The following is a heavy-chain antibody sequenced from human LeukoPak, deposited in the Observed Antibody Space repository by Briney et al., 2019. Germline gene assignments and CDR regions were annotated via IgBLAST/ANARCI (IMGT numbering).Heavy chain of an antibody. CDR2: ISHSGSST. D-gene: IGHD5-24*01. V-gene: IGHV3-23*01. J-gene: IGHJ4*02. Sequence: GGSLRPSCAASGFTFSSYAMNWVRQAPGRGLEWVSTISHSGSSTYYPDSVKGRFTISRDNSKNTLYLQMNSLRVEDTAVYYCARDRRDGYNFARRPFGYWGQGTLVTVFS. CDR3: ARDRRDGYNFARRPFGY. CDR1: GFTFSSYA.